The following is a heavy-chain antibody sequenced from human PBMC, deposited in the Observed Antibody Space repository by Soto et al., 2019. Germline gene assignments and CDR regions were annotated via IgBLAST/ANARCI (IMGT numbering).Heavy chain of an antibody. J-gene: IGHJ4*02. CDR1: GGSISSGGYY. Sequence: QVQLQESGPGLVKPSQTLSLTCTVSGGSISSGGYYWSWIRQHPGKGLEWIGYIYYSGSTYYNPCLRSQVTKSVGRSKTLFSLKLSSVTAADTAVYYCARNSYDFLCGYPYYFDYWGQGTLGTVSS. CDR3: ARNSYDFLCGYPYYFDY. V-gene: IGHV4-31*01. D-gene: IGHD3-3*01. CDR2: IYYSGST.